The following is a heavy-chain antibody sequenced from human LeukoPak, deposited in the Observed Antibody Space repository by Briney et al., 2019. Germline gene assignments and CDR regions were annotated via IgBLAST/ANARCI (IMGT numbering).Heavy chain of an antibody. CDR3: ARAGYCSSTSCYTGNYFDY. CDR1: GYSFTSYW. V-gene: IGHV5-51*01. CDR2: IYPGDSDT. J-gene: IGHJ4*02. Sequence: GESLKISCKGSGYSFTSYWIGWVRQMPGKGLEWMGIIYPGDSDTRYSPSFQGQVTISADKSISTAYLQWSSLKASDTAMYYCARAGYCSSTSCYTGNYFDYWGQGTLVTVSS. D-gene: IGHD2-2*02.